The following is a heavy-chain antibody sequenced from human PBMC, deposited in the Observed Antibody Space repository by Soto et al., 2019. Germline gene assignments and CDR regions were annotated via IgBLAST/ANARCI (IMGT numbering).Heavy chain of an antibody. CDR2: FYYSGST. J-gene: IGHJ3*01. V-gene: IGHV4-39*01. D-gene: IGHD4-4*01. CDR3: ARHIPYDYSNYGSAFDV. Sequence: SETLSLTCTFSGCSISSSSYFWGWIRQSPGKGLEWIGSFYYSGSTYYSPSLKSRVTISEDTSKNQFSLNLSSVTAADTAVYYCARHIPYDYSNYGSAFDVWGQGTMVTVSS. CDR1: GCSISSSSYF.